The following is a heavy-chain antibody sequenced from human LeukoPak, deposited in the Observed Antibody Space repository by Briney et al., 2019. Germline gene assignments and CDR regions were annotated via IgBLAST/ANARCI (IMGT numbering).Heavy chain of an antibody. CDR1: GFTFSGYA. D-gene: IGHD6-6*01. J-gene: IGHJ6*02. CDR3: ARDGLYSSSALYYYYGMDV. Sequence: PGGSLRLSCAASGFTFSGYAMHWVRQAPGKGLDWVTIISYDGSNKHYADSVKGRFTISRDNSKNTLYLQMNSLRAEDTAVYYCARDGLYSSSALYYYYGMDVWGQGTTVTVSS. CDR2: ISYDGSNK. V-gene: IGHV3-30-3*01.